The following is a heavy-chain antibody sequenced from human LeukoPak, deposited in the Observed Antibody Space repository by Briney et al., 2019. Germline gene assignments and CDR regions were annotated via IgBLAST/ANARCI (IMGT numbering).Heavy chain of an antibody. V-gene: IGHV1-2*02. J-gene: IGHJ6*03. Sequence: VSVKVSCKASGYSFTDYYMHWVRQAPGQGLESMGWINPDSGGTNYPQKFQGRVTMTRDTSISTAYMELSRLRSDDTAVYYCARGGHYYSYSMDVWGKGTTVTVSS. CDR2: INPDSGGT. CDR3: ARGGHYYSYSMDV. CDR1: GYSFTDYY.